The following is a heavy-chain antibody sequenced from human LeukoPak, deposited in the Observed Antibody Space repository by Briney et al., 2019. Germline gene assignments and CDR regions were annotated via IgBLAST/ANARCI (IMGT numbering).Heavy chain of an antibody. CDR1: GGSISSGDYY. CDR2: IYYSGST. V-gene: IGHV4-30-4*08. Sequence: PSETLSLTCTVSGGSISSGDYYWSWIRQPPGKGLEWIGYIYYSGSTYYNPSLKSRVTISVDTPKNQFSLKLSSVTAADTAVYYCARDRHDFWNGRLDYWGQGTLVTVSS. CDR3: ARDRHDFWNGRLDY. D-gene: IGHD3-3*01. J-gene: IGHJ4*02.